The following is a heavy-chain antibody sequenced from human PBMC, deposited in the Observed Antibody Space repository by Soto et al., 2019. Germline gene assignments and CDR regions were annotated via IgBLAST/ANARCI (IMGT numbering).Heavy chain of an antibody. CDR1: VASLSDNY. V-gene: IGHV4-34*01. CDR3: ARGRGEFDD. Sequence: SETLSLTCAFYVASLSDNYCNWLRQPPGKGLDWIGEINHSGNTNYNPSLRSRVTISIDTSKNQLSLNLRSVSAADTAVYYCARGRGEFDDWGQGTPVTVSS. D-gene: IGHD2-21*01. J-gene: IGHJ5*02. CDR2: INHSGNT.